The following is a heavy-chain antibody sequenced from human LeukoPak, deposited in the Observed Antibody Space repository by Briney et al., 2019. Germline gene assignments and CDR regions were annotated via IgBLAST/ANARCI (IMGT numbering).Heavy chain of an antibody. J-gene: IGHJ6*02. V-gene: IGHV1-8*01. Sequence: ASVKVSCKASGYTFTSYDINWVRQATRQGLEWMGWMNPNSGNTGYAQKFQGRVTMTRNTSISTAYMELSSLRSEDTAVYYCARMAWWELQPRYYGMDVWGQGTTVTVSS. CDR1: GYTFTSYD. CDR2: MNPNSGNT. D-gene: IGHD1-26*01. CDR3: ARMAWWELQPRYYGMDV.